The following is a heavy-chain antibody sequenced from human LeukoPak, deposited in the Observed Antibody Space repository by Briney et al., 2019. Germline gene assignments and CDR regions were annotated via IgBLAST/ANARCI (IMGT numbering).Heavy chain of an antibody. CDR1: GYTLTAYY. J-gene: IGHJ4*02. CDR3: ARDALAYCGGDCYGDLDY. CDR2: ISAYNGNT. Sequence: ASVKVSCKASGYTLTAYYIHWVRRAPGQGLEWMGWISAYNGNTNYAQKLQGRVTMTTDTSTSTAYMELRSLRSDDTAVYYCARDALAYCGGDCYGDLDYWGQGTLVTVSS. V-gene: IGHV1-18*04. D-gene: IGHD2-21*02.